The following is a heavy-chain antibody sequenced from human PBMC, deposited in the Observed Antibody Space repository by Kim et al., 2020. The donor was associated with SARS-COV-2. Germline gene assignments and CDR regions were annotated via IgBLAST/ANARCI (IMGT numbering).Heavy chain of an antibody. D-gene: IGHD4-17*01. CDR3: ARLVDGDYGRRLENWFDP. CDR2: INAGNGNT. J-gene: IGHJ5*02. V-gene: IGHV1-3*01. CDR1: GYTFTSYA. Sequence: ASVKVSCKASGYTFTSYAMHWVRQAPGQRLEWMGWINAGNGNTKYSQKFQGRVTITRDTSASTAYMELSSLRSEDTAVYYCARLVDGDYGRRLENWFDPWGQGTLVTVSS.